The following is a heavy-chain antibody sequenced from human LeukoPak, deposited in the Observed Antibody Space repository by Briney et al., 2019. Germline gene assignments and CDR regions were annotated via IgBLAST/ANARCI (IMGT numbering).Heavy chain of an antibody. D-gene: IGHD6-6*01. V-gene: IGHV3-20*01. Sequence: GGSLRLSCAASGFTFDDYGMGWVRQAPGKGLEWVSGINWNGGSTGYADSVKGRFTISRDNAKNSLYLQMNSLRAEDTALYHCARVVSYYYYMDAWGKGTTVTISS. CDR3: ARVVSYYYYMDA. CDR1: GFTFDDYG. CDR2: INWNGGST. J-gene: IGHJ6*03.